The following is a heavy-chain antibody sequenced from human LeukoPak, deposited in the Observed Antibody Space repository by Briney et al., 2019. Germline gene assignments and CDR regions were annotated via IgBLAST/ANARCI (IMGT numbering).Heavy chain of an antibody. CDR1: GFTFSSYA. CDR3: ARGHKYYDFWSASPDY. Sequence: GGSLRLSCAASGFTFSSYAMSWVRQAPGKGLEWVANIKHDGSETYYVDSVKGRFTISRDNAGNSLSLQMNSLRVEDTALYYCARGHKYYDFWSASPDYWGQGTLVTVSS. D-gene: IGHD3-3*01. J-gene: IGHJ4*02. CDR2: IKHDGSET. V-gene: IGHV3-7*01.